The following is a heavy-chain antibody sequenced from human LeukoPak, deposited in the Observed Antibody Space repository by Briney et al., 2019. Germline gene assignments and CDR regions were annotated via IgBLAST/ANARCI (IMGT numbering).Heavy chain of an antibody. CDR1: GFTVSSNY. CDR3: ASIWGRKKGGID. CDR2: IYSGGST. V-gene: IGHV3-66*01. J-gene: IGHJ4*02. D-gene: IGHD3-16*01. Sequence: GGSLRLSCAASGFTVSSNYMSWVRQAPGKGLEWVSVIYSGGSTYYADSVKGRFTISRDNSKNTLYLQMNSLRAEDTAVYYCASIWGRKKGGIDWGQGTLATVSS.